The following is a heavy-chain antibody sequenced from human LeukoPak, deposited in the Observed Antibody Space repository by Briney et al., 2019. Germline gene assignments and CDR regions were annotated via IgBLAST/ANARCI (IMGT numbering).Heavy chain of an antibody. CDR1: GFTFSSYA. CDR2: ISWDSGSI. D-gene: IGHD6-19*01. J-gene: IGHJ1*01. Sequence: GGSLRLSCAASGFTFSSYAMNWVRQAPGKGLEWVSGISWDSGSIGYAESVKGRFTISRDNAKNSLYLQMNSLRAEDTALYCAKDRYTSGYFDLEHWGRGTLVTVSS. V-gene: IGHV3-9*01. CDR3: AKDRYTSGYFDLEH.